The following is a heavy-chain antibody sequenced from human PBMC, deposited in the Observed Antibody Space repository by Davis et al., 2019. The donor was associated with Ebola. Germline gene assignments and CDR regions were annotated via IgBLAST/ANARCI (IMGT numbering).Heavy chain of an antibody. CDR2: VNTNTGNP. CDR3: ARRVTLVRGVPSGIDV. Sequence: ASVKVSCKASGYTFTTYAMNWVRQAPGQGLELMGWVNTNTGNPTYAQGFTGRFVFSLDTSVSTAYLQISTLKTEDTAVYYCARRVTLVRGVPSGIDVWGQGTTVTVSS. CDR1: GYTFTTYA. D-gene: IGHD3-10*01. V-gene: IGHV7-4-1*02. J-gene: IGHJ6*02.